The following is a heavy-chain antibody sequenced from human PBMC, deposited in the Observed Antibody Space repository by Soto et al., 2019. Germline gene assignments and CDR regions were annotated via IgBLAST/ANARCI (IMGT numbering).Heavy chain of an antibody. Sequence: QVQLVQSGAEVKKPGASVKVSCMASGYTFTSYAIHWVRQAPRQKLEWMGWINAGNGNTKYSQKFQGRVTITRDTSASTAYMELSSLRSEDTAVYYCARGSSYDGNSWGQGTLVTVSS. V-gene: IGHV1-3*01. CDR1: GYTFTSYA. CDR3: ARGSSYDGNS. D-gene: IGHD5-12*01. CDR2: INAGNGNT. J-gene: IGHJ4*02.